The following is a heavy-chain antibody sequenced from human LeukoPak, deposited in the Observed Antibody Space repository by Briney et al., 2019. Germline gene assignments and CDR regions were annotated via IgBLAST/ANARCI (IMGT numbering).Heavy chain of an antibody. CDR3: ARDHDYGVHAFDI. Sequence: ASVKVSCKASGGTFSSYAISWVRQAPGQGLEWMGGIIPIFGTANYAQKFQGRVTITADESTSTAYMELSSLRSEDTAVYYCARDHDYGVHAFDIWGQGTMVTVSS. J-gene: IGHJ3*02. CDR1: GGTFSSYA. D-gene: IGHD4-17*01. V-gene: IGHV1-69*13. CDR2: IIPIFGTA.